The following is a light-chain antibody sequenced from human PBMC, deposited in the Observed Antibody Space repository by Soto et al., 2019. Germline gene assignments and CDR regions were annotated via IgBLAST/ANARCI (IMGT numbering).Light chain of an antibody. J-gene: IGKJ2*01. Sequence: EIVMTQSPATLSVSPGERPTPSCGASQRVTSNLAGTRQKPGQAPRLPIYGASPRATGIPARFSGSGSGTEFTLTISSLQSEDFAVYYCQQYNNWPYTFGQGTKLEIK. V-gene: IGKV3-15*01. CDR1: QRVTSN. CDR2: GAS. CDR3: QQYNNWPYT.